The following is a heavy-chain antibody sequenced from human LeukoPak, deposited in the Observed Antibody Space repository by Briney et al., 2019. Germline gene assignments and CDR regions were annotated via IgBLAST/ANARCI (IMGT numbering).Heavy chain of an antibody. Sequence: GGSLRLSCAASGFTFSSYAMSWVRQAPGKGLEWVSAISGSGGSTYYADSVKGRFTISRDNSKNTLYLQMNSLRAEDTAVYYCARHAKVGVSIAVAGLYYYYYGMDVWGQGTTVTVSS. CDR1: GFTFSSYA. CDR2: ISGSGGST. CDR3: ARHAKVGVSIAVAGLYYYYYGMDV. D-gene: IGHD6-19*01. V-gene: IGHV3-23*01. J-gene: IGHJ6*02.